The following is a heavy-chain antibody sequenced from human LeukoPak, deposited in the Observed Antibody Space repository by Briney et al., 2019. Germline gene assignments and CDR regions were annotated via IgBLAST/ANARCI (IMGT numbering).Heavy chain of an antibody. D-gene: IGHD3-10*01. Sequence: SETLSLTCAVYGGSFSGYYWSWIRQPPGKGLEWIGEINHSGSTNYNPSLKSRVTISVDTSKNQFSLKLSSVTAADTAVYYCARPTRYYYGSGSQYYFDYWGQGTLVTVSS. CDR2: INHSGST. CDR1: GGSFSGYY. J-gene: IGHJ4*02. CDR3: ARPTRYYYGSGSQYYFDY. V-gene: IGHV4-34*01.